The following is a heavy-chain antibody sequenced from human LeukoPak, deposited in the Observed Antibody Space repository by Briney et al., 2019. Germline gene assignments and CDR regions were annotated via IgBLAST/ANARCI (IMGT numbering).Heavy chain of an antibody. D-gene: IGHD6-13*01. CDR1: GFTFSTYG. J-gene: IGHJ4*02. CDR2: ISKDGGSNK. Sequence: GGSLRLSCAASGFTFSTYGMHWVRQAPGKGLEWVAVISKDGGSNKYHADSVKGRFTISRDNSMNTLYLQMNSLRAEDTAVYYCAKVGIGSRDGYFDYWGQGTLVTVSS. V-gene: IGHV3-30*18. CDR3: AKVGIGSRDGYFDY.